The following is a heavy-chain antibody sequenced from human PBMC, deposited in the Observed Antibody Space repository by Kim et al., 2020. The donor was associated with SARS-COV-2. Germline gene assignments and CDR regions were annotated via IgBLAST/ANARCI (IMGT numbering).Heavy chain of an antibody. V-gene: IGHV3-30-3*01. CDR2: ISYDGSNK. J-gene: IGHJ4*02. Sequence: GGSLRLSCAASGFTFSSYAMHWVRQAPGKGLEWVAVISYDGSNKYYADSVKGRFTISRDNSKNTLYLQMNSLRAEDTAVYYCARGRRLLWFGESLSLPDNCGEGTLLTVSS. CDR1: GFTFSSYA. CDR3: ARGRRLLWFGESLSLPDN. D-gene: IGHD3-10*01.